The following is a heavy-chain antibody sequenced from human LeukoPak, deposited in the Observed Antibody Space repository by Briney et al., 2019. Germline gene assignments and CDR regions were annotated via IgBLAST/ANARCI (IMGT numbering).Heavy chain of an antibody. J-gene: IGHJ4*02. CDR2: IKQDGSEK. CDR3: ARGGGNFDF. D-gene: IGHD3-16*01. V-gene: IGHV3-7*01. CDR1: GFTLSRYW. Sequence: GGSLRLSCAASGFTLSRYWMSWVRQAPGKGLEWVANIKQDGSEKNYVDSVKGRFTIPRDNAKNSLYLQMNSLRAEDTAVYYCARGGGNFDFWGQGALVTVSS.